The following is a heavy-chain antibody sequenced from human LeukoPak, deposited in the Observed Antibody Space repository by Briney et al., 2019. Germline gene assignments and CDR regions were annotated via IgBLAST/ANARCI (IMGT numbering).Heavy chain of an antibody. CDR1: GGSISSSSYY. Sequence: WETLSLTCTGSGGSISSSSYYWGWIRQPPGKGLEWIGSIYYSGSTYYNPSLKSRVTISVDTSKNQFSLKLSSVTAADTAVYYCAGNDDAFDIWGQGTMVTVSS. CDR3: AGNDDAFDI. V-gene: IGHV4-39*01. J-gene: IGHJ3*02. D-gene: IGHD1-1*01. CDR2: IYYSGST.